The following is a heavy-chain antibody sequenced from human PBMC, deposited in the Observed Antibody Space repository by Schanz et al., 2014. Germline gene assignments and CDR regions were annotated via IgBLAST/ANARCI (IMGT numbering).Heavy chain of an antibody. V-gene: IGHV1-18*01. CDR1: GYIFGSHG. Sequence: QLMQSGSEVRKPGASVKVSCKASGYIFGSHGMTWVRQAPGQGPEWMGWISAFDDKTDYAQNFQDSHSMATVTSATTVCIELRDLRSLGTAVYYCEREATVITEGTSDAWGQGTLVTVSS. J-gene: IGHJ4*03. CDR2: ISAFDDKT. CDR3: EREATVITEGTSDA. D-gene: IGHD4-4*01.